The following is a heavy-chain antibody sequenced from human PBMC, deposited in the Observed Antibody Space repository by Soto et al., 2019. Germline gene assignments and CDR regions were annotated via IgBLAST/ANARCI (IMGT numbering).Heavy chain of an antibody. CDR2: IYSGGST. CDR3: ARDSGVYSFDY. J-gene: IGHJ4*02. Sequence: GGSLRLSCAASGFTVSSNYMSWVRQAPGKGLEWVSVIYSGGSTYYADSVKGRFTISRDNSKNTLYLQMNSLRAEDTAVYYCARDSGVYSFDYWGQGTLVTVSS. CDR1: GFTVSSNY. D-gene: IGHD6-13*01. V-gene: IGHV3-53*01.